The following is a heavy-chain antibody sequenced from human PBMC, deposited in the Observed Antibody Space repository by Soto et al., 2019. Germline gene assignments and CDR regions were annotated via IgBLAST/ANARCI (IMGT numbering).Heavy chain of an antibody. CDR2: IIPLTDIP. J-gene: IGHJ4*01. CDR1: GGTFRNYP. V-gene: IGHV1-69*02. CDR3: YSSVTPVEY. Sequence: SVKVSCKASGGTFRNYPINWVRQAPGQGLEWMGSIIPLTDIPEYAQNFQGRVTMTADTSTSTAYMEVRSLTSEDTAVYFCYSSVTPVEYWGHGTLVTVSS. D-gene: IGHD4-17*01.